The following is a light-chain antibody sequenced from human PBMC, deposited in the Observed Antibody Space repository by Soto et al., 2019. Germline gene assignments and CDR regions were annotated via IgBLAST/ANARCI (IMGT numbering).Light chain of an antibody. CDR1: QSVSSSY. Sequence: EIVLTQSPGTLSLSPGERATLSCRASQSVSSSYLAWYQQKPGQAPRLLIYGASSRATGIPDRLSGSGSGTDFTLTISRLEPEDFAVYYCQQYGSSPCTFGPGTKVDIK. J-gene: IGKJ3*01. CDR2: GAS. CDR3: QQYGSSPCT. V-gene: IGKV3-20*01.